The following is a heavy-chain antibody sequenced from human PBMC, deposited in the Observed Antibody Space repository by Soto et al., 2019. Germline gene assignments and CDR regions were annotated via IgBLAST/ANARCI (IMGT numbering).Heavy chain of an antibody. CDR2: IIPILGIA. Sequence: QVQLVQSGAEVKKPGSSVKVSCKASGGTFSSYTISWVRQAPGQGLEWMGRIIPILGIANYAQKFQGRVTITADKSTSTAYMELSSLRSEDTAVYYCARVEGVTMVRGVIMTPDYWGQGTLVTVSS. J-gene: IGHJ4*02. CDR3: ARVEGVTMVRGVIMTPDY. V-gene: IGHV1-69*02. CDR1: GGTFSSYT. D-gene: IGHD3-10*01.